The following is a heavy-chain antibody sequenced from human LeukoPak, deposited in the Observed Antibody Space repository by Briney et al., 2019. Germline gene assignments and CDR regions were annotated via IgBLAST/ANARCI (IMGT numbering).Heavy chain of an antibody. CDR2: ISWNSGKI. CDR1: GFMFDDFA. Sequence: GGSLRLSCAASGFMFDDFAMHWVRQAPGKGLEWVSGISWNSGKIGYADSVKGRFTISRDNAKNSLFLEMSSLRPEDTALYYCATGDRGHIFWYLTFWGRGTLVTVSS. V-gene: IGHV3-9*01. CDR3: ATGDRGHIFWYLTF. J-gene: IGHJ2*01. D-gene: IGHD5-18*01.